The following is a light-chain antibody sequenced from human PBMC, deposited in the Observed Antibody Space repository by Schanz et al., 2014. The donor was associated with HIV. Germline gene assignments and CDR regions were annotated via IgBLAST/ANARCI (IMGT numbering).Light chain of an antibody. CDR2: DVN. CDR1: SSDIGDDNY. J-gene: IGLJ1*01. V-gene: IGLV2-14*03. Sequence: QSALTQPASVSGSPGQSITLSCAGSSSDIGDDNYVSWYQQHAGAAPKLIIYDVNERPSGVSHRFSGSKSGNTASLTISGLQAEDEADYYCASYTTSHTFVFGTGTKLTVL. CDR3: ASYTTSHTFV.